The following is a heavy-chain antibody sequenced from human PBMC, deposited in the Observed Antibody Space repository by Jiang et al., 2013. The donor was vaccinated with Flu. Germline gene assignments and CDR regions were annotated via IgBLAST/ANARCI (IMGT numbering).Heavy chain of an antibody. J-gene: IGHJ4*02. CDR3: ARIAVAGTWFDY. V-gene: IGHV2-70*04. CDR2: IDWDDDK. D-gene: IGHD6-19*01. Sequence: PTQTLTLTCTFSGFSLSTSGMRVSWIRQPPGKALEWLARIDWDDDKFYSTSLKTRLTISKGTSKNQVVLTMTNVDPVDTATYYCARIAVAGTWFDYWGQGTLVTVSS. CDR1: GFSLSTSGMR.